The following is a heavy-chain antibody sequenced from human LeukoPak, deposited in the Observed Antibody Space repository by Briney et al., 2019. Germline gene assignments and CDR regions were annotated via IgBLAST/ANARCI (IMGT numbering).Heavy chain of an antibody. CDR1: GGSISSYY. Sequence: SETLSLACTVSGGSISSYYWSWVRQPAGEGLEWIGRIYTSGSTNYNPSLKSRVTMSVDTSKNQFSLKLSSLTAADTAVYYCARDTIVGATTGGGSDAFDIWGQGTMVTVSS. V-gene: IGHV4-4*07. D-gene: IGHD1-26*01. CDR2: IYTSGST. CDR3: ARDTIVGATTGGGSDAFDI. J-gene: IGHJ3*02.